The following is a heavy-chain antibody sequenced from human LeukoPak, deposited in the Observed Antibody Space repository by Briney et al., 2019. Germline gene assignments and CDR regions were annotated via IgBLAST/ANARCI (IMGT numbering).Heavy chain of an antibody. V-gene: IGHV1-18*01. CDR3: ARDEDIHYYGSGRIFDY. Sequence: ASVKVSCKASGYTFTSYGISWVRQAPGQGLEWMGWISAYNGNTNYAQKLQGRVTMTTDTSTSTAYMELRSLRSDDTAVYYCARDEDIHYYGSGRIFDYWGQGTLVTVSS. J-gene: IGHJ4*02. CDR2: ISAYNGNT. CDR1: GYTFTSYG. D-gene: IGHD3-10*01.